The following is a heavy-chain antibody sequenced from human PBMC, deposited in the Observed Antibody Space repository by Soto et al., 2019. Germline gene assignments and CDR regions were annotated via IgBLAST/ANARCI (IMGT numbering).Heavy chain of an antibody. CDR2: IYYRGNT. D-gene: IGHD3-10*01. V-gene: IGHV4-59*08. CDR3: ARHFVAVVIKGWGY. J-gene: IGHJ4*02. CDR1: GGSISSYY. Sequence: SETLSLTCTVSGGSISSYYWNWIRQPPGKGLEWIGCIYYRGNTNYNPSLKSRVTISVDTSKNQFSLKLSSVTAADTAVYYCARHFVAVVIKGWGYWGQGTLVTVSS.